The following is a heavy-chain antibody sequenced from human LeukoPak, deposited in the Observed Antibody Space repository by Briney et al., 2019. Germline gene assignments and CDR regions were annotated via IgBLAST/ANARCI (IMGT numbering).Heavy chain of an antibody. CDR1: GYTFTSHY. V-gene: IGHV1-46*01. CDR2: INPSVGST. J-gene: IGHJ4*02. D-gene: IGHD2-15*01. Sequence: GASVKVSCRASGYTFTSHYMHWVRQAPGQGLEWMGVINPSVGSTSYPQKFQGRVTMSRDTSTSTAYMELSSLRSEDTAVYYCARGKGVAAILFDYWGQGTLVTVSS. CDR3: ARGKGVAAILFDY.